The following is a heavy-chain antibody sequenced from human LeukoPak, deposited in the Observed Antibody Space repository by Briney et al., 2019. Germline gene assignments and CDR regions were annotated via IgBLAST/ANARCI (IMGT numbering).Heavy chain of an antibody. Sequence: ASVKVSCKASGYTFTGYYMHWVRQAPGQGLEWMGRINPNSGGTNYAQKFQGRVTVTRDTSINTAYMELSRLRSDDTAVYYCARGLRGSPAFDYWGQGTLVTVSS. CDR1: GYTFTGYY. CDR2: INPNSGGT. CDR3: ARGLRGSPAFDY. D-gene: IGHD2-2*01. J-gene: IGHJ4*02. V-gene: IGHV1-2*02.